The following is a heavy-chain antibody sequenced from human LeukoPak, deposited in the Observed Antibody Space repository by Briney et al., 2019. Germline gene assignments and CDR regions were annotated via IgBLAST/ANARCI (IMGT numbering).Heavy chain of an antibody. CDR2: IKQDGSKK. Sequence: PGGSLRLSCVASGFPFSSYWMTWARQAPGKGLEWVANIKQDGSKKSYVDSVKGRFAISRDNAKNSLYLPMNSLRAEDTAIYYCTRVGYIDEGIDYWGQGTLVTVSS. V-gene: IGHV3-7*04. J-gene: IGHJ4*02. CDR1: GFPFSSYW. D-gene: IGHD5-24*01. CDR3: TRVGYIDEGIDY.